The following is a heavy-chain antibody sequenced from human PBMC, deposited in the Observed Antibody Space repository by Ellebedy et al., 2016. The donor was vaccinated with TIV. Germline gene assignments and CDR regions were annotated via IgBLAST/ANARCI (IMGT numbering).Heavy chain of an antibody. CDR1: GHTFTGYY. CDR2: INPNSGGT. D-gene: IGHD4-11*01. J-gene: IGHJ6*02. CDR3: AVGLMTTPFEDQYYYGMDV. Sequence: ASVKVSCKASGHTFTGYYLHWVRQAPGQGFEWMGWINPNSGGTNYAQKFQGRVTMTRDTSITPGYMEVSGLTSDDTAVYYCAVGLMTTPFEDQYYYGMDVWGQGTTVTVSS. V-gene: IGHV1-2*02.